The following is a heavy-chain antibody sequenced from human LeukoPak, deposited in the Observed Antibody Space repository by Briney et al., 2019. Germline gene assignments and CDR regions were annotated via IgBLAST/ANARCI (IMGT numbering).Heavy chain of an antibody. CDR1: GYTFTTYG. Sequence: ASVTVSCKASGYTFTTYGITWVRQAPGQGLEWMGWISAYNGNTNYAQKLQGRVTMTSDTSTRTAHMELRRLRSDDTAVYYCARVGDSSGYYYVLDYWGQGTLVTVSS. D-gene: IGHD3-22*01. V-gene: IGHV1-18*01. CDR2: ISAYNGNT. CDR3: ARVGDSSGYYYVLDY. J-gene: IGHJ4*02.